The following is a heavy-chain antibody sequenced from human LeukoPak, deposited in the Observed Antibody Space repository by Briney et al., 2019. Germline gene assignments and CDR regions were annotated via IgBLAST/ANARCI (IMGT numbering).Heavy chain of an antibody. Sequence: GGSLRLSCAASGFTFSDYYMNWIRQAPGKGLQWVSYISSNGGTSYYADSVEGRFTISRDNAKNSLYLQMNSLRAEDTAVYYCARDGGSLDTFDIWGQGTMVTVSS. D-gene: IGHD2-15*01. CDR1: GFTFSDYY. V-gene: IGHV3-11*01. CDR3: ARDGGSLDTFDI. J-gene: IGHJ3*02. CDR2: ISSNGGTS.